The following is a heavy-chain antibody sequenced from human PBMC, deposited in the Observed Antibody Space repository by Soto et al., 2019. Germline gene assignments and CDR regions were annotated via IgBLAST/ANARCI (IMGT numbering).Heavy chain of an antibody. D-gene: IGHD3-10*01. V-gene: IGHV4-4*02. CDR3: ARVAAGFLRLLDS. J-gene: IGHJ5*01. CDR1: GAAISQTNW. Sequence: SETLSLTCTVSGAAISQTNWWSWVRQAPDKGLEWIGEIYHSGTTYYNPSLKSRVILSVNESKNQFSLRLKSVTAADTAVYFCARVAAGFLRLLDSWGQGALVTVSS. CDR2: IYHSGTT.